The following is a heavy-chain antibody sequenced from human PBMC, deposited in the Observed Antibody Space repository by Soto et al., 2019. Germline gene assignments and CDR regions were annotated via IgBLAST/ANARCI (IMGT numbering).Heavy chain of an antibody. CDR1: RGTLRKYA. V-gene: IGHV1-69*06. D-gene: IGHD2-2*01. CDR3: ARGLVVPAGIRYYYAGMDV. Sequence: SVPVPLLASRGTLRKYAISWLRQAPGTGIEWMGGIIPIFNTANYAQKFQGRDTIPADKSTSTAYMELSSLRSEDTAVYYCARGLVVPAGIRYYYAGMDVWGQGTTVTVSS. J-gene: IGHJ6*02. CDR2: IIPIFNTA.